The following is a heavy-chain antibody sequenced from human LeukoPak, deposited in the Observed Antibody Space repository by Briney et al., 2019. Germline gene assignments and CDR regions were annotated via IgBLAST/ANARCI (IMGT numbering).Heavy chain of an antibody. Sequence: SETLSLTCTVSGASISSGSYYWSRMRQPPGEGLEWIGYVRSSGSTNYNPSLKSRVAISEDTPKSQFTLKLSSVTAADTAVYYCARGVLVGATGHHFAYWGQGTLVTVSS. CDR3: ARGVLVGATGHHFAY. V-gene: IGHV4-61*01. J-gene: IGHJ4*02. CDR2: VRSSGST. CDR1: GASISSGSYY. D-gene: IGHD2-8*02.